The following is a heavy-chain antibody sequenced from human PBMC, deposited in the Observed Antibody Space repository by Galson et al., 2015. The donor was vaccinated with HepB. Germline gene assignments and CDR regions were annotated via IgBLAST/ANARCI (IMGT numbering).Heavy chain of an antibody. D-gene: IGHD3-22*01. CDR3: ARLNDSSGYYYVYFDY. CDR1: GFSLSTSGVG. V-gene: IGHV2-5*02. CDR2: IYWDDDK. J-gene: IGHJ4*02. Sequence: PALVKPTQTLTLTCTFSGFSLSTSGVGVGWIRQPPGKALEWLALIYWDDDKRYSPSLKSRLTITKDTSKNQVVLTMTNMDPVDTATYYCARLNDSSGYYYVYFDYWGQRTLVTVSS.